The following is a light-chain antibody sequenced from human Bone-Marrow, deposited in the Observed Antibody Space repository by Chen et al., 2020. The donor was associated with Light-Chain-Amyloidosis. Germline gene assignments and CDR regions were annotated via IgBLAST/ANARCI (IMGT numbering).Light chain of an antibody. Sequence: EIVLTQSPGNLSLSPGEGANLSCRASQTISSNYLTWYQQKFGQAPRLLIHGSSSRATGIPDRFTGSGSGTDFTLTINRLEPEDFAMYYCQQYGTSPLTFGGGTKVEIK. CDR1: QTISSNY. CDR3: QQYGTSPLT. J-gene: IGKJ4*01. V-gene: IGKV3-20*01. CDR2: GSS.